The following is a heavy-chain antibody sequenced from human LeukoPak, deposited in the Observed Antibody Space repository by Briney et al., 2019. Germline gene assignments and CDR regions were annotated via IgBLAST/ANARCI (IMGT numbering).Heavy chain of an antibody. CDR1: GFTFSSYA. D-gene: IGHD6-19*01. Sequence: GGSLRLSCAASGFTFSSYAMHWVRQAPGKGLEWVAVISYDGSNKYYADSVKGRFTISRDNSKNTLYLQMNSLSAEDTAIYYCAKGGWAPFDPWGQGTLVTVSS. CDR3: AKGGWAPFDP. V-gene: IGHV3-30-3*01. CDR2: ISYDGSNK. J-gene: IGHJ5*02.